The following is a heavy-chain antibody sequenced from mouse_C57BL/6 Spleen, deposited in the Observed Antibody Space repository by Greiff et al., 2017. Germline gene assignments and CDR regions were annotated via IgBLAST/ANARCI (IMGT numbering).Heavy chain of an antibody. CDR2: IHPNSGST. D-gene: IGHD1-1*01. J-gene: IGHJ4*01. V-gene: IGHV1-64*01. Sequence: QVQLQQPGAELVKPGASVKLSCKASGYTFTSYWMHWVKQRPGQGLEWIGMIHPNSGSTNYNKKFKSKATLTVDKSSSTAYMQLSSLTSEDSAVYYCARPHYGSSYYAMDYWGQGTSVTVSS. CDR3: ARPHYGSSYYAMDY. CDR1: GYTFTSYW.